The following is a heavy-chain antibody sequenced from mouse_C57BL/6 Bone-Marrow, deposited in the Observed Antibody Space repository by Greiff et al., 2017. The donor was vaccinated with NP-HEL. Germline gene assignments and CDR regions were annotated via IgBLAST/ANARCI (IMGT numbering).Heavy chain of an antibody. CDR3: TTWDSPMDY. CDR1: GFNIKDDY. Sequence: DVKLQESGAELVRPGASVKLSCTASGFNIKDDYMHWVKQRPEQGLEWIGWIDPENGDTEYASKFQGKATITADTSSNTAYLQLSSLTSEDTAVYYCTTWDSPMDYWGQGTSVTVSS. CDR2: IDPENGDT. V-gene: IGHV14-4*01. D-gene: IGHD4-1*01. J-gene: IGHJ4*01.